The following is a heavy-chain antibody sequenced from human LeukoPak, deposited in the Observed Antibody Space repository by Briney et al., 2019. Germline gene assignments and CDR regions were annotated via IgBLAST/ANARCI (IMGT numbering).Heavy chain of an antibody. D-gene: IGHD2-21*02. J-gene: IGHJ4*02. CDR2: IYYSGST. Sequence: SETLSLTCTVSGGSISSSSYYWGWIRQPPGKGLEWIGSIYYSGSTYYNPSLKSRVTISVDTSKNQFSLKLSSVTAADTAVYYCARQGRPYCGSDCYLIWGQGTLVTVSS. CDR3: ARQGRPYCGSDCYLI. V-gene: IGHV4-39*01. CDR1: GGSISSSSYY.